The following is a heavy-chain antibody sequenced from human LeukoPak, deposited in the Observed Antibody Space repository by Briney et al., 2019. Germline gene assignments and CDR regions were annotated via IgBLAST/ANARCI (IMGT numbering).Heavy chain of an antibody. CDR2: ISAYNGNT. J-gene: IGHJ4*02. CDR3: ARGNDFWSGYPNFNY. Sequence: ASVKVSGKASGYTFTSYGISWVRQAPGQGLEWMGWISAYNGNTNYAQKLQGRVTMTTDTSTSTAYMELRSLRSDDTAVYYCARGNDFWSGYPNFNYWGQGTLVTVSS. V-gene: IGHV1-18*01. D-gene: IGHD3-3*01. CDR1: GYTFTSYG.